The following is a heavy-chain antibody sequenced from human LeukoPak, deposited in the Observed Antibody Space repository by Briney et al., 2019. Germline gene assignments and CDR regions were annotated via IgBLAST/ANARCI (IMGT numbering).Heavy chain of an antibody. CDR2: IYYSGST. CDR1: VGSISSYY. Sequence: SVTLTLTCTVSVGSISSYYWSWLRHPPGKGLVWIGYIYYSGSTNYNPSLKSRVTISLDTSKNQFSLQLSSMTTEDTAVYYCARESDYDTFDYWGQGTLVTVSS. D-gene: IGHD5-12*01. J-gene: IGHJ4*02. CDR3: ARESDYDTFDY. V-gene: IGHV4-59*01.